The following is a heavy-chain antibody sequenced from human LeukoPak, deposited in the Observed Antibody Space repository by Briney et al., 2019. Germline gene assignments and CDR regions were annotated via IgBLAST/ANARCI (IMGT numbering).Heavy chain of an antibody. CDR2: IKQDGRET. J-gene: IGHJ6*02. V-gene: IGHV3-7*05. CDR3: ARDPYSSSWSYGMDV. D-gene: IGHD6-13*01. Sequence: PGGSLRLSCTASGFTFGNYWMSWVRQTPEKGLEWVANIKQDGRETVYVDSVKGRFTISRDNAQSSLYLQMNSLRAEDTAVYYCARDPYSSSWSYGMDVWGQGTAVTVSS. CDR1: GFTFGNYW.